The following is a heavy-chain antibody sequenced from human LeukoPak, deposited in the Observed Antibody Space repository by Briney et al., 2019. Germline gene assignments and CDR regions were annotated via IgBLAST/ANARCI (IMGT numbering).Heavy chain of an antibody. CDR3: ARSNNDGDYLGVGFDY. CDR1: GYTFSSYA. D-gene: IGHD4-17*01. J-gene: IGHJ4*02. CDR2: INTNTGNP. Sequence: ASVKVSCKASGYTFSSYAMNWVRQAPGQGLEWMGWINTNTGNPTYARGFTGRVVFSLDTSFSTAYLHISSLQAEDTAVYYCARSNNDGDYLGVGFDYWGQGTLVTVSS. V-gene: IGHV7-4-1*02.